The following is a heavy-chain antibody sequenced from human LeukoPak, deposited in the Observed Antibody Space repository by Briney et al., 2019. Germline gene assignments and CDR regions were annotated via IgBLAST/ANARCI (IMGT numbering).Heavy chain of an antibody. CDR1: GFTFSRYA. V-gene: IGHV3-30-3*01. J-gene: IGHJ3*02. CDR3: ARDTYDAFDI. CDR2: ISYDGSNK. Sequence: GRSLRLSCAASGFTFSRYAMHWVRQAPGKGLEWVTVISYDGSNKYYADSVKGRFTISRDNSKNTLYLQMNSLRAEDTAVYYCARDTYDAFDIWGQGTMVTVSS.